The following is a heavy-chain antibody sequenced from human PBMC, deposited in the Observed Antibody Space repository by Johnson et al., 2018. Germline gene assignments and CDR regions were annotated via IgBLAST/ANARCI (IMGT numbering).Heavy chain of an antibody. CDR3: AKVALRYFDWLHAAFDI. CDR2: ISYDGSNK. D-gene: IGHD3-9*01. CDR1: GFTFSSYG. J-gene: IGHJ3*02. V-gene: IGHV3-30*18. Sequence: QVQLVQSGGGVVQXGRSLRLSCAASGFTFSSYGMHWVRQAPGQGLEWVAVISYDGSNKYYADSGKGRFTISRDNSKNTLYLKMNNLRAEDTAVYYCAKVALRYFDWLHAAFDIWGQGTMVTVSS.